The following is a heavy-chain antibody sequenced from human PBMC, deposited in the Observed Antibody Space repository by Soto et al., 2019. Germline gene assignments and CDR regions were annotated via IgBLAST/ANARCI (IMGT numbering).Heavy chain of an antibody. V-gene: IGHV3-66*01. Sequence: EVQVVESGGGLGQSGGSLTLSCAASGFTVSNSYMSWVRQAPGKGLEWVSAIYSGGSTYYADSVKGRFTISRDNSRNTLYLQMNILRAEDTAVYFCARCDGSATYCFFFAYWGQGTPVTVSS. CDR3: ARCDGSATYCFFFAY. CDR2: IYSGGST. J-gene: IGHJ4*02. CDR1: GFTVSNSY. D-gene: IGHD3-10*01.